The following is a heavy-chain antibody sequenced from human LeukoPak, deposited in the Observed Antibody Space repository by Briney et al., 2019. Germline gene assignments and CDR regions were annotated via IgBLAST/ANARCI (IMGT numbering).Heavy chain of an antibody. CDR2: IRSKANSYAT. Sequence: GGSLRLSCAASGFTFSGSAMHWVRQASGKGLEWVGRIRSKANSYATAYAASVKGRFTISRDDSKNTAYLQMNSLKTEDTAVYYCTRQRAETTYSNWFDPWGQGTLVTVSS. CDR3: TRQRAETTYSNWFDP. V-gene: IGHV3-73*01. J-gene: IGHJ5*02. CDR1: GFTFSGSA. D-gene: IGHD1-7*01.